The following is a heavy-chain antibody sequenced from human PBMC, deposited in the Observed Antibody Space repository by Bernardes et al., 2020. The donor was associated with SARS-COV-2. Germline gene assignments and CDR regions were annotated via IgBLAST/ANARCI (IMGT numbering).Heavy chain of an antibody. Sequence: AAWQDYCKASGYTFTAYYIHWVRQAPGQGLEWMGWISPKSGATTYAQKFQGRVTMTRDTSISTAYMDLSRLRSDDTAMYYCVSVTWSQYDDFDKWGKGTLVNVSS. D-gene: IGHD3-3*01. J-gene: IGHJ3*02. CDR2: ISPKSGAT. V-gene: IGHV1-2*02. CDR3: VSVTWSQYDDFDK. CDR1: GYTFTAYY.